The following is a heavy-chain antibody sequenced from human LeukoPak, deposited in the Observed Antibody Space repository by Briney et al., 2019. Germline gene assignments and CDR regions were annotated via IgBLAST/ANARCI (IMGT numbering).Heavy chain of an antibody. CDR2: ISYSGST. J-gene: IGHJ3*02. D-gene: IGHD2/OR15-2a*01. V-gene: IGHV4-59*01. CDR3: ARKNDFDI. CDR1: GGSISSYY. Sequence: SETLSLTCTVSGGSISSYYWSWIRQPPGKGLEWIGYISYSGSTNFNPSLKSRVTISVDTSKNQFSLKLSSVTAADTAVYYCARKNDFDIWGQGTLVTVSS.